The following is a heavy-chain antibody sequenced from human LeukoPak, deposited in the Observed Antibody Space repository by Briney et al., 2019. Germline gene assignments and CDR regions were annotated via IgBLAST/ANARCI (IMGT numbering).Heavy chain of an antibody. CDR1: GGSISSYY. V-gene: IGHV4-59*12. CDR2: IYYSGST. D-gene: IGHD1-20*01. CDR3: ARDPTLEPQGLNWNEGSDAFDI. J-gene: IGHJ3*02. Sequence: KTSETLSLTCTVSGGSISSYYWSWIRQPPGKGLEWIGYIYYSGSTNYNPSLKSRVTISVDTSKNQFSLKLSSVTAADTAVYYCARDPTLEPQGLNWNEGSDAFDIWGQGTMVTVSS.